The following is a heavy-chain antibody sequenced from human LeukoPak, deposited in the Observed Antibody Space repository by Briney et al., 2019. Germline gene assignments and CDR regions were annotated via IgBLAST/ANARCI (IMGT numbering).Heavy chain of an antibody. CDR1: GLTFSSSW. Sequence: GGSLRLSCAVSGLTFSSSWMDWVRQAPGKGLEWVASINPDGNKKYSADSVKGRFTISRDNAENSLYLQMNSLRVEDTAFYYCARDLAYSRLDYWGQGMLVSVAS. CDR3: ARDLAYSRLDY. CDR2: INPDGNKK. D-gene: IGHD5-18*01. J-gene: IGHJ4*02. V-gene: IGHV3-7*01.